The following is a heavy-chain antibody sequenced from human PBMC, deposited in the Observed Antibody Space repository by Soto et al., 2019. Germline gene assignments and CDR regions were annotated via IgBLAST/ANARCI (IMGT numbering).Heavy chain of an antibody. V-gene: IGHV4-34*01. Sequence: QVQLQQWGAGLLKPSETLSLTCAVYGGSFSGYYWSWIRQPPGKGLEWIGEINHSGSTNYNPSLESRVTISVDTSKNQFSLKLSSVTAADTAVYYCARDTYGDYWGQGTLVTVSS. CDR1: GGSFSGYY. J-gene: IGHJ4*02. CDR3: ARDTYGDY. D-gene: IGHD5-18*01. CDR2: INHSGST.